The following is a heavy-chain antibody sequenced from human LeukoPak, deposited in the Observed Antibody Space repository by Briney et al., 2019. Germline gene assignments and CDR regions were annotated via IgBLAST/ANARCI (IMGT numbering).Heavy chain of an antibody. V-gene: IGHV4-59*01. CDR1: GGSMTSYF. Sequence: PSETLSLTCTVSGGSMTSYFWSWIRQPPGKGLEWIGYIDSSGSTSYNPSLKSRATISVDTSKNQFPLKLSSVTAADTAVYYCARHGYSSGSLAWFDPWGQGTQV. J-gene: IGHJ5*02. D-gene: IGHD6-19*01. CDR3: ARHGYSSGSLAWFDP. CDR2: IDSSGST.